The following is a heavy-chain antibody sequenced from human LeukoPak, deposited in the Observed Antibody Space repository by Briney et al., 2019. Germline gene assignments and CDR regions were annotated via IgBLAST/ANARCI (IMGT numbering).Heavy chain of an antibody. Sequence: ASVKVSCKASGYTFSNYYIHWVRQAPGQGPEWMGWISAYNGNTKYAQNLQGRVTMTTDTSTSTAYMELRSLRSDDTAVYYCTRDLPYSSSWESIDYWGQGTLVTVSS. J-gene: IGHJ4*02. CDR3: TRDLPYSSSWESIDY. CDR2: ISAYNGNT. CDR1: GYTFSNYY. V-gene: IGHV1-18*04. D-gene: IGHD6-13*01.